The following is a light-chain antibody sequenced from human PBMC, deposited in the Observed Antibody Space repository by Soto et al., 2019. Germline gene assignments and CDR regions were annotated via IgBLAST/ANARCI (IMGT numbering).Light chain of an antibody. CDR2: EVT. CDR1: SSDIGDNY. J-gene: IGLJ1*01. Sequence: QSALTQPPSASGSPGQSVTISCTGTSSDIGDNYVSWYQQHPGKAPKLIIYEVTQRPSGVPDRFSGSKSGNTASLTVSGLQTEDEADYYCSAYAGSNNFVFGSGTKLTVL. V-gene: IGLV2-8*01. CDR3: SAYAGSNNFV.